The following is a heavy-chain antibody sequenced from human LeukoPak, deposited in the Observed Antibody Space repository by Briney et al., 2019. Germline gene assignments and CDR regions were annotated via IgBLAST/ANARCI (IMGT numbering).Heavy chain of an antibody. Sequence: PGGSLRLSCAASGFTFSSCAMSWVRQAPGKGLEWVSAIRGSGGSPSYADSVKGRFTISRDNSKNTLYLQMNSLRAEDTAVYYCAKDRTWFDPWGQGTLVTVSS. CDR3: AKDRTWFDP. J-gene: IGHJ5*02. CDR1: GFTFSSCA. CDR2: IRGSGGSP. V-gene: IGHV3-23*01.